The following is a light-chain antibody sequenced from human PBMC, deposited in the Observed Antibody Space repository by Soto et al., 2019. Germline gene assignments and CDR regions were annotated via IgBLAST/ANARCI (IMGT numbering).Light chain of an antibody. CDR3: QQYYSYPWT. Sequence: AIRMTQSPSSLSASTGDRVTITCRASQGISSYLAWYQQKPGKAPKPLIYAASTLQSGVPSRFSGSGSGTDFTLTISCLQSEDFATYSCQQYYSYPWTFGQGTKVEIK. CDR1: QGISSY. V-gene: IGKV1-8*01. CDR2: AAS. J-gene: IGKJ1*01.